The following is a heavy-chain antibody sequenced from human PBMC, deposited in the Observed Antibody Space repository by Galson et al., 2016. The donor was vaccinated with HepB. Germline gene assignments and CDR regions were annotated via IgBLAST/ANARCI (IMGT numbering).Heavy chain of an antibody. CDR2: IRSKANSYAT. Sequence: SLRLSCAASGFTFSGSAMHWVRQASGKGLEWVGRIRSKANSYATAYAASVKGRFTISRDDSKNTAYLQMNSLKTEDMAVYYCTSPGRIAARPDYWGQGTLVTVSS. V-gene: IGHV3-73*01. D-gene: IGHD6-6*01. J-gene: IGHJ4*02. CDR1: GFTFSGSA. CDR3: TSPGRIAARPDY.